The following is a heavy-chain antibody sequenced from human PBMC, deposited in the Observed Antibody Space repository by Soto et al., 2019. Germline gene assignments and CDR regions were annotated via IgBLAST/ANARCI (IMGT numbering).Heavy chain of an antibody. D-gene: IGHD3-16*02. CDR3: ARVTSSF. Sequence: WVRLAPGKGLEWIGYIYYSGSTYYNPSLKSRVTISVDTSKNQFSLKLSSVTAADTAVYYCARVTSSFWGQGTLVTVSS. J-gene: IGHJ4*02. CDR2: IYYSGST. V-gene: IGHV4-31*02.